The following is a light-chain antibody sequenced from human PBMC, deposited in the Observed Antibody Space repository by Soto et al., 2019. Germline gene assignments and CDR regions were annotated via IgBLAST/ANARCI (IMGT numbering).Light chain of an antibody. V-gene: IGKV3-20*01. Sequence: EIVLTQSPGTLSLSPGERATLSCRASQSVSSSYLAWYQQNPGQAPRLLIYGAASRATRIPDRFSGSGSGTDFTLTISRLEPEDFAVYYCQQYGGSPLTFGGGTKVEIK. CDR3: QQYGGSPLT. J-gene: IGKJ4*01. CDR1: QSVSSSY. CDR2: GAA.